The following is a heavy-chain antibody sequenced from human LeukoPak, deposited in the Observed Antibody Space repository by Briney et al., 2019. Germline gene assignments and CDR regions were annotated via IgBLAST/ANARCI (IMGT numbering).Heavy chain of an antibody. CDR3: ARGRRSRIPLGAFDY. CDR1: GYYISSGYY. Sequence: PSETLSLTCTVSGYYISSGYYWGWIRQPPGKGLEWIGSIYHSGSTYYNPSLKSRVTMSVDTSKNQFSLKLSSVTAADTAVYYCARGRRSRIPLGAFDYWGQGTLVTVSS. V-gene: IGHV4-38-2*02. J-gene: IGHJ4*02. D-gene: IGHD1-26*01. CDR2: IYHSGST.